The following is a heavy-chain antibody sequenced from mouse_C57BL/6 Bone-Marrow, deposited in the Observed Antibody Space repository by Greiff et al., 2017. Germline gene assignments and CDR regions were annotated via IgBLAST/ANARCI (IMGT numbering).Heavy chain of an antibody. V-gene: IGHV5-16*01. D-gene: IGHD3-1*01. CDR2: INYDGSST. Sequence: EVQLVESEGGLVQPGSSMKLSCTASGFSFSDYYMAWVRQVPEKGLEWVANINYDGSSTYYLASLKSRFIISRDNAKNIQYLQMSSLKSEDTAAYYCARDREDYAMDYRGQGTSDTVSS. J-gene: IGHJ4*01. CDR3: ARDREDYAMDY. CDR1: GFSFSDYY.